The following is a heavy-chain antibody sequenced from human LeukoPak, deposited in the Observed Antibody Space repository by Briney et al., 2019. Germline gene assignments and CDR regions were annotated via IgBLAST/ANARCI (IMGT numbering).Heavy chain of an antibody. V-gene: IGHV4-59*01. J-gene: IGHJ4*02. CDR3: ARDLGYSSGWYDY. D-gene: IGHD6-19*01. Sequence: SETLSPTCTVSGGSISNYYWSWIRQPPGKGLEWIGYIYYSGTTNCNPSLKSRVTMSLDTSKNQFSLRLSSVAAADTAVYYCARDLGYSSGWYDYWGQGTLVTVSS. CDR1: GGSISNYY. CDR2: IYYSGTT.